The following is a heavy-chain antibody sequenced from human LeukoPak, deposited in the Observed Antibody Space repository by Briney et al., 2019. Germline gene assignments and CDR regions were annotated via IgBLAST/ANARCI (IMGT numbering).Heavy chain of an antibody. CDR3: VRLPDIPLIDY. Sequence: GGSLRLSCAASGFTFSDYYMSWIRQAPGKGLEWVSYISSSGSTIYYADSVKGRFTISRDNAKNSLYLQMNSLRAEDTAVYYCVRLPDIPLIDYWGQGTLVTVSS. J-gene: IGHJ4*02. CDR2: ISSSGSTI. CDR1: GFTFSDYY. D-gene: IGHD2-8*01. V-gene: IGHV3-11*01.